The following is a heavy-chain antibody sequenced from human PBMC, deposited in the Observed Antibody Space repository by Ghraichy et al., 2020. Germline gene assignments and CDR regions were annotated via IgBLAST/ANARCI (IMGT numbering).Heavy chain of an antibody. Sequence: GESLNISCAASGFTFNMYAMSWVRQAPGKGLEWVSTISAGSISTYYADSVKGRFTISRDNSKNTLYLQMNSLRAEDTAVYYCAKQMGAPLFDYWGQGTLVTVSS. V-gene: IGHV3-23*01. CDR3: AKQMGAPLFDY. CDR1: GFTFNMYA. D-gene: IGHD5-24*01. CDR2: ISAGSIST. J-gene: IGHJ4*02.